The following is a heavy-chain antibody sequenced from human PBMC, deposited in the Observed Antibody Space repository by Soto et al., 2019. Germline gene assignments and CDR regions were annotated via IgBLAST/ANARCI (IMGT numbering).Heavy chain of an antibody. Sequence: SETLSLTCTVSGGSISSYYWSWIRQPPGKGLEWIGYIYYSGSTNYNPSLKSRVTISVDTSKNQFSLKLSSVTAADTAVYYCARSDYIWGSYRSFDYWGQGTLVTVSS. CDR1: GGSISSYY. CDR2: IYYSGST. CDR3: ARSDYIWGSYRSFDY. J-gene: IGHJ4*02. D-gene: IGHD3-16*02. V-gene: IGHV4-59*01.